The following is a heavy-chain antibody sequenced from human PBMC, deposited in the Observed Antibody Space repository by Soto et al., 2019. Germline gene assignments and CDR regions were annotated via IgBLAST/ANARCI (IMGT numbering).Heavy chain of an antibody. V-gene: IGHV4-34*01. J-gene: IGHJ5*02. Sequence: PSETLSLTCAVYGGSFSGYYWSWIRQSPGKGLEWIGEINHSGSTNYNPSLKSRVTISVDTSKNQFSLKLSSVTAADTAVYYCARGRGGWYPYNWFDPWGQGTLVTVSS. CDR1: GGSFSGYY. CDR2: INHSGST. D-gene: IGHD6-19*01. CDR3: ARGRGGWYPYNWFDP.